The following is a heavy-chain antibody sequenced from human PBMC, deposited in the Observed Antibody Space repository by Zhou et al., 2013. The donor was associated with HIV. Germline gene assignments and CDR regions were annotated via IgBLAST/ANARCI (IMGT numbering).Heavy chain of an antibody. J-gene: IGHJ4*02. Sequence: QVQLQESGPGLAKPSETLSLTCNVSGGSISSNSYYWGWIRQPPGKGLEWIGSMYYSGTTYCNPSLKSRVTISVDTSKNQFSLKLTSVTGADTAVYYCARHPRPRIGITGPFDYWGQGTLVTVSS. CDR2: MYYSGTT. CDR3: ARHPRPRIGITGPFDY. CDR1: GGSISSNSYY. V-gene: IGHV4-39*01. D-gene: IGHD1-20*01.